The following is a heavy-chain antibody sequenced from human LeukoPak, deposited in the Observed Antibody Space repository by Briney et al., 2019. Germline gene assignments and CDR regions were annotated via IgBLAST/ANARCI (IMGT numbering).Heavy chain of an antibody. V-gene: IGHV3-15*05. Sequence: PGGSLRLSCAASGFSFSEKYMCWVRQAPGKGLEGIGRIKNKNEGGTTHYAPSLKGRFTISRDDSTNTLYLQMNNMKTEDTAMYYCCFGDYGDFWGQGTLVTVSS. CDR3: CFGDYGDF. D-gene: IGHD4-17*01. CDR1: GFSFSEKY. J-gene: IGHJ4*02. CDR2: IKNKNEGGTT.